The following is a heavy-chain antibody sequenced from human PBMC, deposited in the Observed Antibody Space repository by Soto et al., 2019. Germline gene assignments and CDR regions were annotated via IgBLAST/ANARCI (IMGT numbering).Heavy chain of an antibody. J-gene: IGHJ6*02. Sequence: QVYLVQSGPEVKKPGASVKVSCKASGYTFINYGVSWVRQAPGQGLEWMGWISAYNGDKKYAQNVQGRVTLTTDTSTSTAYMEMRTLRSDDTAAYYCARDGPHIPAVGDVWGQGTTATVSS. V-gene: IGHV1-18*01. CDR1: GYTFINYG. CDR2: ISAYNGDK. CDR3: ARDGPHIPAVGDV. D-gene: IGHD6-13*01.